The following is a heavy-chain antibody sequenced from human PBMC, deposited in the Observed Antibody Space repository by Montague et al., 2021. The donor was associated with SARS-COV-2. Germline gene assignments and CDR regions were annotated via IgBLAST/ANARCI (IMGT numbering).Heavy chain of an antibody. CDR3: ARGLWFGELLYYYYYYGMDV. CDR2: TYYRSKWYN. CDR1: GDTVSSNSAA. D-gene: IGHD3-10*01. J-gene: IGHJ6*02. V-gene: IGHV6-1*01. Sequence: CLIPGDTVSSNSAAWNWIRQSPSRGLEWLGRTYYRSKWYNDYAVSVKSRITINPDTSKNQFSLQLNSVTPEDTAVYYCARGLWFGELLYYYYYYGMDVWGQGTTVTVSS.